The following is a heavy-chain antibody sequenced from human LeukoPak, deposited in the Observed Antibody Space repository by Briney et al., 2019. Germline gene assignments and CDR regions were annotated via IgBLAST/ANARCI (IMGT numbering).Heavy chain of an antibody. CDR2: ISSSGSTI. CDR1: GFTFSSYE. J-gene: IGHJ4*02. V-gene: IGHV3-48*03. CDR3: ARNYGDYIAYYFDY. D-gene: IGHD4-17*01. Sequence: GGSLRLSCAASGFTFSSYEMNWVRQAPGKGLEWVSYISSSGSTIYYADSVKGRFTISRDNAKNSLYLQMNSLRAEVTAVYYCARNYGDYIAYYFDYWGQGTLVTVSS.